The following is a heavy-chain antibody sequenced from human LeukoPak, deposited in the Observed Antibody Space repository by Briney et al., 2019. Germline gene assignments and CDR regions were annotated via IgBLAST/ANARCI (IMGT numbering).Heavy chain of an antibody. CDR3: ARDYMVRGVMPLFDP. Sequence: GGSLRLSCAASGLIFSKYWMTWVRQAPGKGLEWVANIKQDGSEKYYVDSVKGRFTISRDNAKNSLYLQINSLRAEDTAVYYCARDYMVRGVMPLFDPWGQGTLVTVSS. CDR2: IKQDGSEK. J-gene: IGHJ5*02. CDR1: GLIFSKYW. D-gene: IGHD3-10*01. V-gene: IGHV3-7*01.